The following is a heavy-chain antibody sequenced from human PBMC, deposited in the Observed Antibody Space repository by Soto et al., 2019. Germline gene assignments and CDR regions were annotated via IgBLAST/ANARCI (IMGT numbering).Heavy chain of an antibody. CDR2: IYYSGTT. J-gene: IGHJ6*03. Sequence: QVQLQESGPGLVKPSETLSLTCTVSGGSISGYYWSWIRQAPGKGLEWIGYIYYSGTTNYDPSLKSRVTMSVDTSKNQFSLKLSSVTTADTAVYYCARLTGGTSRSFYYYIGVWGKGTTVTVSS. V-gene: IGHV4-59*01. D-gene: IGHD2-8*02. CDR1: GGSISGYY. CDR3: ARLTGGTSRSFYYYIGV.